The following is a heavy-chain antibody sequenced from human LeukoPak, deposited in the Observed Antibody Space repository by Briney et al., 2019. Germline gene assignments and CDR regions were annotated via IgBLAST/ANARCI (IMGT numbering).Heavy chain of an antibody. CDR1: GFTFSSFS. CDR2: ISTSSSYI. Sequence: GGSLRLSCAASGFTFSSFSMNWVRQAPGKGLEWVSSISTSSSYIYYADSVKGRFTISRDNAKNSLYLQMNSLRAEDTAVYYCARELRLPLDYWGQGTLVTVSS. D-gene: IGHD4-11*01. J-gene: IGHJ4*02. V-gene: IGHV3-21*06. CDR3: ARELRLPLDY.